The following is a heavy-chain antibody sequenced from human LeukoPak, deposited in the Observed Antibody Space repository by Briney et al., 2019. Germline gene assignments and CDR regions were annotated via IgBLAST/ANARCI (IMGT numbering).Heavy chain of an antibody. CDR1: GGSIRSDDYY. J-gene: IGHJ6*02. CDR3: ATVVVVAATNYYYYATDV. CDR2: IFYTGNT. V-gene: IGHV4-30-4*01. Sequence: PSETLSLTCTVSGGSIRSDDYYWSWIRQPPGKGLEWIGYIFYTGNTHYNPSLQSRVTFSVDTSKNQFSLKLSSVTAADTAVYFCATVVVVAATNYYYYATDVWGQGITVTVSS. D-gene: IGHD2-15*01.